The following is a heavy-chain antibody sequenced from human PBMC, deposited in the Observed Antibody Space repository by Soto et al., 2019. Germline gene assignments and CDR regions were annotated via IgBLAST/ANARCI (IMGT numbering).Heavy chain of an antibody. J-gene: IGHJ4*02. D-gene: IGHD5-12*01. CDR2: ISGSGGST. Sequence: PGGSLRLSCAASGFTFNSYAMSWVRQAPGKGLEWVSGISGSGGSTYYADSVKGRFIISRDNSKNTLYLQMTSLRAEDTAVYYCAKDLSGYSIFDYWGQGTLVTVSS. CDR1: GFTFNSYA. V-gene: IGHV3-23*01. CDR3: AKDLSGYSIFDY.